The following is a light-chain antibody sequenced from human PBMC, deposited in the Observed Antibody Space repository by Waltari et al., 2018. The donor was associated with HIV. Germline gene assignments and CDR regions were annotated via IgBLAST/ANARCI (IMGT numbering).Light chain of an antibody. J-gene: IGKJ3*01. CDR2: EAS. Sequence: DVRVTPSPSSLSASVGARVTITCRARQAISHFLAWYQQKPGKVPKLLINEASVLQSEVPSRFSGSGSGTEFNLTISSLQTEDIGSYYCQKYDSGPFTFGPGTKLNIK. CDR3: QKYDSGPFT. CDR1: QAISHF. V-gene: IGKV1-27*01.